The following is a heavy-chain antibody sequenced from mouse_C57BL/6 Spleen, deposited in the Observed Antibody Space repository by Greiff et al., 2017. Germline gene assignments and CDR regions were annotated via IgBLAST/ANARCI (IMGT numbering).Heavy chain of an antibody. V-gene: IGHV1-69*01. Sequence: VQLQQPGAELVMPGASVKLSCKASGYTFTSYWMHWVKQRPGQGLEWIGEIDPSDSYTNYNQKFKGKSTLTVDKSSSTAYMQLSSRTSEDSAVYYCARSGTLDYWGQGTTLTVSS. CDR3: ARSGTLDY. D-gene: IGHD4-1*01. CDR1: GYTFTSYW. J-gene: IGHJ2*01. CDR2: IDPSDSYT.